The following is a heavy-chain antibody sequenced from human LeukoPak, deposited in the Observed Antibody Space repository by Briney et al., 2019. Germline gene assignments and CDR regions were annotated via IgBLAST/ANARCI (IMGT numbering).Heavy chain of an antibody. CDR3: ARDLPPLDY. Sequence: GSLRLSCAASGFTFSTFAMHWVRQAPGKGLQWVALISYDSTNIHYADSVRGRFTISRDNSKNTLYLQMNSLRTEDTAMYYCARDLPPLDYWGQGTLVTVSS. J-gene: IGHJ4*02. V-gene: IGHV3-30-3*01. CDR1: GFTFSTFA. CDR2: ISYDSTNI.